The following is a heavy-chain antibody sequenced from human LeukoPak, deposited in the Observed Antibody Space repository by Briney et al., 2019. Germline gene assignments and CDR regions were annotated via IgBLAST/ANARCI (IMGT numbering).Heavy chain of an antibody. Sequence: GGSLRLSCAASGFSYSNYAMHWVRQAPGKGLEWVAVISYDASNKYYTNSVKGRFTISRDNSKNTLYLQMNSLRAEDTAVYYCARVVIYDYGDLNFDYWGQGTLVTVSS. D-gene: IGHD4-17*01. CDR1: GFSYSNYA. CDR2: ISYDASNK. CDR3: ARVVIYDYGDLNFDY. J-gene: IGHJ4*02. V-gene: IGHV3-30-3*01.